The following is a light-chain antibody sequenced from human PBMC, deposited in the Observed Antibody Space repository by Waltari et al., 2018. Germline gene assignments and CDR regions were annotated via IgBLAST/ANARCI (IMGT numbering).Light chain of an antibody. V-gene: IGKV3-15*01. CDR1: QSISTN. Sequence: IVMTQSPASLSVSPGERATLSCKTSQSISTNLAWYQQKPGQAPGLLIYAASTRATGFAARFSGSGSGTEFTLTISSLQSEDFAIYYCQQYIDWPPGTFGQGTMV. CDR2: AAS. CDR3: QQYIDWPPGT. J-gene: IGKJ1*01.